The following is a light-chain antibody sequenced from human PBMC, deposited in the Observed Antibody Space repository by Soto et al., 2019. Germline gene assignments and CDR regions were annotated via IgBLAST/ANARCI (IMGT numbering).Light chain of an antibody. J-gene: IGKJ2*01. CDR1: QSISSW. CDR2: DAA. CDR3: QQYNSYPLT. Sequence: DIPMTQSPSTLSASVGDRITITCRASQSISSWLAWYQQKPGKAPKLLIYDAASLESGVPSRFSGSGSGTEFTLTISSLQPDDFATYYCQQYNSYPLTFGQGTKLEIQ. V-gene: IGKV1-5*01.